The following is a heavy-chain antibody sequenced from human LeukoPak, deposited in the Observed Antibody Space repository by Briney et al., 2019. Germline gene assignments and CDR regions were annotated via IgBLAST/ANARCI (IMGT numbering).Heavy chain of an antibody. CDR2: INPNSGGT. CDR1: GYTFTGYY. CDR3: ARLSALRAFTNNWRDTRTSEKLRRSNWFDP. Sequence: ASVKVSCKASGYTFTGYYMHWVRQAPGQGLEWMGWINPNSGGTNYAQKFQGSVTMTRDTSISTAYMELSRLRSDDTAVYYCARLSALRAFTNNWRDTRTSEKLRRSNWFDPWGQGTLVTVSS. V-gene: IGHV1-2*02. J-gene: IGHJ5*02. D-gene: IGHD1-1*01.